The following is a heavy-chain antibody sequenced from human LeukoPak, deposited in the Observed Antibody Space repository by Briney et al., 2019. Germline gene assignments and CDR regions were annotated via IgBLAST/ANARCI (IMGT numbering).Heavy chain of an antibody. Sequence: GGSLRLSCAASGFIFSNAWMSWVRQAPGKGLEWVGRFKSKTDGGTTDYAAPVKGRFTISRDDSKNTLYLQMNSLRAEDTAVYYCAKDQRWLQLDFPNHWGQGTLVTVSS. J-gene: IGHJ5*02. CDR3: AKDQRWLQLDFPNH. CDR1: GFIFSNAW. D-gene: IGHD5-24*01. V-gene: IGHV3-15*01. CDR2: FKSKTDGGTT.